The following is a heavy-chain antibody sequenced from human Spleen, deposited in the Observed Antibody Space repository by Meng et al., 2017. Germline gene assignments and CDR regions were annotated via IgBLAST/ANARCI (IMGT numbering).Heavy chain of an antibody. CDR2: ISYDGSNK. V-gene: IGHV3-30*04. D-gene: IGHD3-3*01. CDR1: GFTFSSYA. CDR3: ARNIYYDFWSGYYNYYYGMDV. Sequence: GESLKISCAASGFTFSSYAMHWVRQAPGKGLEWVAVISYDGSNKYYADSVKGRFTISRDNAKNSLYLQMNSLRAEDTAVYYCARNIYYDFWSGYYNYYYGMDVWGQGTTVTVSS. J-gene: IGHJ6*02.